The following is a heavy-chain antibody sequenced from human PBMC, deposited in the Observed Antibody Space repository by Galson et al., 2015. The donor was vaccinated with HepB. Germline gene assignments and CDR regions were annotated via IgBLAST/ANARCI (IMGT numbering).Heavy chain of an antibody. J-gene: IGHJ4*02. D-gene: IGHD3-22*01. CDR1: GYTLTELS. Sequence: SVKVSCKVSGYTLTELSMHWVRQAPGKGLEWMGGFDPEDGETIYAQKFQGRVTMTEDTSTDTAYMELSSLRSEDTAVYYCATYPYYYDSSGYYHFDYWGQGTLVTVSS. CDR2: FDPEDGET. V-gene: IGHV1-24*01. CDR3: ATYPYYYDSSGYYHFDY.